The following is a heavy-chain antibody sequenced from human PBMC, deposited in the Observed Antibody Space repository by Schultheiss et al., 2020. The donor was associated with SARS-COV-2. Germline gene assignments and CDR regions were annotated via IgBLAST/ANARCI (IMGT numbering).Heavy chain of an antibody. Sequence: GGSLRLSCSVSGFIFSDYVMYWVRQAPGEGLEYVSAISGSGISTYYADSVKGRFTISRDNSKNTLYLQMTSLRAEDTAVYYCARDSLRGPTIFGVAEGDYWGQGTLVTVSS. V-gene: IGHV3-64*04. CDR1: GFIFSDYV. J-gene: IGHJ4*02. D-gene: IGHD3-3*01. CDR3: ARDSLRGPTIFGVAEGDY. CDR2: ISGSGIST.